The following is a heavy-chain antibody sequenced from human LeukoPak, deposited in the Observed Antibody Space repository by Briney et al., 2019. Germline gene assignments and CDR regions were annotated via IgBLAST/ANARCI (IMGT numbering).Heavy chain of an antibody. CDR2: IYYSGST. J-gene: IGHJ5*02. CDR3: ARRPVRFHNWFDP. V-gene: IGHV4-39*01. CDR1: GGSISSSSYY. Sequence: PSETLSLTCTVSGGSISSSSYYWGWIRQPPGKGLEWIGSIYYSGSTYYNPSLKSRVTISVDTSKNQFSLKLSSVTAADTAVYYCARRPVRFHNWFDPWGQGILVTVSS.